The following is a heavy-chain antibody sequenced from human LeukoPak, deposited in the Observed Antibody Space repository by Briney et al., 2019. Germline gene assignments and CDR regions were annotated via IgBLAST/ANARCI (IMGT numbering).Heavy chain of an antibody. Sequence: PGGSLRLSCTASGFTFGDYAMTWVRQAPGKGREGVGFIRSKAYGGTTEYAASVKGRFTISRDDSKSIAYLQMNSLKPEDTAVYYCTREGPVWFGELSEKETDYWGQGTLVTVSS. CDR2: IRSKAYGGTT. CDR3: TREGPVWFGELSEKETDY. V-gene: IGHV3-49*04. J-gene: IGHJ4*02. CDR1: GFTFGDYA. D-gene: IGHD3-10*01.